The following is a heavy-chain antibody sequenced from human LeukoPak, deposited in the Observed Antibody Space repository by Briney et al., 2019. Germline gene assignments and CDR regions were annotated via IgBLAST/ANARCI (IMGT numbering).Heavy chain of an antibody. CDR3: ATAGSSGYYLRT. CDR1: GYTLTELS. V-gene: IGHV1-24*01. J-gene: IGHJ4*02. CDR2: FDPEDGET. Sequence: GASVRVSCKVSGYTLTELSMHWVRQAPGKGLEWMGGFDPEDGETIYAQKFQGRVTMTEDTSTDTAYMELSSLRSEDTAVYYYATAGSSGYYLRTWGQGTLVTVSS. D-gene: IGHD3-22*01.